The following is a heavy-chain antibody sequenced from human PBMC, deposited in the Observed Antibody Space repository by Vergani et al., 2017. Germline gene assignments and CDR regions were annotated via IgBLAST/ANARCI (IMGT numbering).Heavy chain of an antibody. Sequence: QVQLVESGGGVVQPGRSLRLSCAASGFTFSSYGMHWVRQAPGKGLEWVSVIYSGGSTYYADSVKGRFTISRDNSKNTLYLQMNSLRAEDTAVYYCARETSPGDYYYGMDVWGQG. D-gene: IGHD1-1*01. J-gene: IGHJ6*02. CDR2: IYSGGST. V-gene: IGHV3-NL1*01. CDR1: GFTFSSYG. CDR3: ARETSPGDYYYGMDV.